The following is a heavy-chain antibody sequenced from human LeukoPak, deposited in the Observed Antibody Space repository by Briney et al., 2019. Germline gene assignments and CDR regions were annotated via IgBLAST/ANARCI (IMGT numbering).Heavy chain of an antibody. V-gene: IGHV3-23*01. J-gene: IGHJ4*02. CDR1: GFTLSSYA. D-gene: IGHD6-13*01. Sequence: GGSLRLSCAASGFTLSSYAITWVREAPGKGLEWVSIFSGSGGSTYYADSVKGRFTISRDNSKNTLYLQMNSLRAEDAAVYYCAKADYSSTWYYFDFWGQGTLVTVSP. CDR2: FSGSGGST. CDR3: AKADYSSTWYYFDF.